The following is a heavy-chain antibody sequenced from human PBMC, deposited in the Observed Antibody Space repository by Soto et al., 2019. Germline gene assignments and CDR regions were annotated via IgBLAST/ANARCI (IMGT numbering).Heavy chain of an antibody. Sequence: QVQLVQSGAEVKKPGSSVKVSCKSSGDSFKTYSVSWVRQAPGQGHEWMGGVIPIFAKPMYAQKFQDRVTSNAGESTRTVFMELTRMMSDDTAVYYSARICGIADQDSWGKGNGVTVPS. V-gene: IGHV1-69*12. J-gene: IGHJ6*04. D-gene: IGHD6-13*01. CDR2: VIPIFAKP. CDR1: GDSFKTYS. CDR3: ARICGIADQDS.